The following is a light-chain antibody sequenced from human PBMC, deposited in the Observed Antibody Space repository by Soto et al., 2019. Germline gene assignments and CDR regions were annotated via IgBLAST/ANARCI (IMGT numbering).Light chain of an antibody. CDR3: QRSYRSIS. J-gene: IGKJ5*01. CDR2: AAT. CDR1: QSISAY. V-gene: IGKV1-39*01. Sequence: DIQMTQSPSSLFASVVERVTITCRASQSISAYLNWYQQRPGKAPSLLIYAATRLHSGVPSRFSGSGSATDFTLTISSLQPEDFATYYCQRSYRSISFGQGTRLEMK.